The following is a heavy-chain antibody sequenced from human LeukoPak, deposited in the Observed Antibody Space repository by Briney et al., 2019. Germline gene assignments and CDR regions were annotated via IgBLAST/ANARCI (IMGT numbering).Heavy chain of an antibody. CDR1: GYTFTGYY. V-gene: IGHV1-8*02. CDR2: MNPNSGNT. D-gene: IGHD6-25*01. J-gene: IGHJ3*02. Sequence: ASVKVSCKASGYTFTGYYMHWVRQATGQGLEWMGWMNPNSGNTGYAQKFQGRVTMTRNTSISTAYMELSSLRSEDTAVYYCARSGHDAFDIWGQGTMVTVSS. CDR3: ARSGHDAFDI.